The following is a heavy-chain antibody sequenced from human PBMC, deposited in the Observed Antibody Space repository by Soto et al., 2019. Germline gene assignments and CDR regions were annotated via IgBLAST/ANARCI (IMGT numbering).Heavy chain of an antibody. CDR2: ISAYNGNT. J-gene: IGHJ6*02. CDR3: ARDYDFWSGYLYYYSYGMEV. V-gene: IGHV1-18*01. CDR1: GYTFTSYG. Sequence: GASVKVSCKASGYTFTSYGISWVRQAPGQGLEWMGWISAYNGNTNYAQKLQGRVTMTTDTSTSTAYMELRSLRSDDTAVYYCARDYDFWSGYLYYYSYGMEVWGQGTMVTVSS. D-gene: IGHD3-3*01.